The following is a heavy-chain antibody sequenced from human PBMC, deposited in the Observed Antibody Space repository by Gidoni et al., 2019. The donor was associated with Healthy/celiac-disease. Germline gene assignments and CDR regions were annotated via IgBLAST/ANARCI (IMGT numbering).Heavy chain of an antibody. CDR2: IYSSGST. CDR3: ARGEWELLGGAFDI. J-gene: IGHJ3*02. D-gene: IGHD1-26*01. CDR1: GGAVSRGIYY. V-gene: IGHV4-61*01. Sequence: QVQLQESGPGLVKPSETLSLTCTVSGGAVSRGIYYWSWIRQPPGKGLEWIWYIYSSGSTNYNPSLKSRVTISVDTSKNQFSLKLSSVTAADTAVYYCARGEWELLGGAFDIWGQGTMVTVSS.